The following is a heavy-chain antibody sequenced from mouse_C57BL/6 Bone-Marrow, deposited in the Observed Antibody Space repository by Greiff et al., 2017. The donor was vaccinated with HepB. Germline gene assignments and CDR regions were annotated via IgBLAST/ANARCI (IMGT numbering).Heavy chain of an antibody. V-gene: IGHV1-55*01. D-gene: IGHD2-4*01. Sequence: VQPQQPGAELVKPGASVKMSCKASGYTFTSYWITWVKQRPGQGLEWIGDIYPGSGSTNYNEKFKSKATLTVDTSSSTAYMQLSSLTSEDSAVYYCANYDYDEAMDYWGQGTSVTVSS. J-gene: IGHJ4*01. CDR3: ANYDYDEAMDY. CDR2: IYPGSGST. CDR1: GYTFTSYW.